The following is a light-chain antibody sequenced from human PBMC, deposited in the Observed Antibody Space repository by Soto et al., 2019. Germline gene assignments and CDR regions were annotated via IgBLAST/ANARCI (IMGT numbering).Light chain of an antibody. Sequence: QPVLTQSSSASASLGSSVKLTCTLSSRHITYIIAWHQQQPGKAPRYLMKLERSGSYNKGGGVPDRFSGSSSGADRYLTISNLQSEDEADYYCETWDSNTRVFGTGTKVTVL. CDR3: ETWDSNTRV. CDR1: SRHITYI. J-gene: IGLJ1*01. V-gene: IGLV4-60*03. CDR2: LERSGSY.